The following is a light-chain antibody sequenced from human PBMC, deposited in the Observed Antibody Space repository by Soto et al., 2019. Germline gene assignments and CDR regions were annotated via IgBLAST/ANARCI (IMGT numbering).Light chain of an antibody. CDR3: QQYESTPPT. Sequence: DIVMTQSPDSLAVSLGERATINCKSSQSVLYSSNNKNYLAWYQQRPGQPPKLLIYWASTRESGVPDRFRGSGSGTDFTLTITRLQTEDGAVYYCQQYESTPPTLGPGTKLEIK. CDR1: QSVLYSSNNKNY. V-gene: IGKV4-1*01. CDR2: WAS. J-gene: IGKJ2*01.